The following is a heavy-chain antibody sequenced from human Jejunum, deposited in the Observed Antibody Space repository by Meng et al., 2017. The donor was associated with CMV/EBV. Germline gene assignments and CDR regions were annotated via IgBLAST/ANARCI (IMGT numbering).Heavy chain of an antibody. CDR2: IYSGGDT. D-gene: IGHD1-7*01. J-gene: IGHJ4*02. CDR3: ARNFGITGTNFGY. Sequence: EVQRVGAGGGLVQPGGSLRLSCAESGFTLSSNWMKWVSVIYSGGDTYYADSVKGRFTISRDDSKNTVYLQMNSLRAEDTAMYYCARNFGITGTNFGYWGQGTLVTVSS. V-gene: IGHV3-66*01. CDR1: GFTLSSNW.